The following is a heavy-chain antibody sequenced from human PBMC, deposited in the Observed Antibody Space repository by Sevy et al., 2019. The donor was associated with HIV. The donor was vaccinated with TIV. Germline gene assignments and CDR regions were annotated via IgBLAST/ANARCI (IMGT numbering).Heavy chain of an antibody. Sequence: GGSLRLSCTASGFDFPNAWMNWIRQVPGKGLEWVGHIKSITDGGAADYAAPVKGRFTNSRHDSKNTLYLQMNSLKAEDTAVYYCSTDDLISYWGRGTLVTVSS. D-gene: IGHD3-3*02. CDR1: GFDFPNAW. V-gene: IGHV3-15*07. CDR3: STDDLISY. CDR2: IKSITDGGAA. J-gene: IGHJ4*02.